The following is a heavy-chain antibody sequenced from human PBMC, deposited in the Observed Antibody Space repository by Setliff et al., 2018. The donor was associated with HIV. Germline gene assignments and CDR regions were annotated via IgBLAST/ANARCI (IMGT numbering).Heavy chain of an antibody. Sequence: SVKVSCKASGGTFSSYAISWVRQAPGQGLEWMGGIIPIFGTANYAQKFQGRVTITADEPTSTAYMELSSLRSEDTAVYYCARELLAAAGQPDYNYYYGIDVWGQGTTVTVSS. D-gene: IGHD6-13*01. CDR3: ARELLAAAGQPDYNYYYGIDV. CDR1: GGTFSSYA. CDR2: IIPIFGTA. V-gene: IGHV1-69*13. J-gene: IGHJ6*02.